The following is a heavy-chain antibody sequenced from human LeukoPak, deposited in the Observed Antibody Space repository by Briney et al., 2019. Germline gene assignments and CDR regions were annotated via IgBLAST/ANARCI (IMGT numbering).Heavy chain of an antibody. CDR1: GGSLSSYY. CDR3: ARESFVIVGNAFDI. D-gene: IGHD3-22*01. CDR2: IYYSGST. V-gene: IGHV4-59*01. J-gene: IGHJ3*02. Sequence: ASETLSLTCSVSGGSLSSYYWSWIRQPPGKGLEWMGNIYYSGSTNYNPSLKSRVTMSVDTSKNQFSLKLSSVTAADTAVYYCARESFVIVGNAFDIWGQGTMVTVSS.